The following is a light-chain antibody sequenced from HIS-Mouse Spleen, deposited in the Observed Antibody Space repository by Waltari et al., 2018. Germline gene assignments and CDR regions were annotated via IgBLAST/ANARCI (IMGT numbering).Light chain of an antibody. J-gene: IGLJ2*01. CDR3: AAWDDSLSGVV. V-gene: IGLV1-47*01. CDR2: RNN. Sequence: QSVLTQPPSASGTPGQRVTLSCSGSSSNIGSNYVYWYQQLPGTAPKLLIYRNNQRPSGVPDRFSVSKSGTSASLAISGLRSEDEADYYCAAWDDSLSGVVFGGGTKLTVL. CDR1: SSNIGSNY.